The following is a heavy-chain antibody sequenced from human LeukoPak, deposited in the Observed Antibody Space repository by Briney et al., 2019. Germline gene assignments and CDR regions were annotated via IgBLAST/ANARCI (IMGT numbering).Heavy chain of an antibody. D-gene: IGHD1-1*01. J-gene: IGHJ4*02. V-gene: IGHV4-34*01. CDR1: GGCFSGYY. Sequence: SETLSLTCAVYGGCFSGYYWSWIRQPPGKGLEWIGEINHSGSTNYNPSLKSRVTISVDTSKNQFSLKLSSVTAADTAVYYCARVRPLDEPLDYWGQGTLVTVSS. CDR2: INHSGST. CDR3: ARVRPLDEPLDY.